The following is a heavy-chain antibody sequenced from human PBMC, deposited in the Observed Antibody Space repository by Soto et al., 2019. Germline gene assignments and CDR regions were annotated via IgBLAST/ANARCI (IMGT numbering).Heavy chain of an antibody. Sequence: ASVKVSCKASGYTFTGYYMHWVRQAPGQGLEWMGIINPSGGSTSYAQKFQGRVTMTRDTSTSTVYMELSSLRSEDTAVYYCARGQDCSGGSCLTGKNWFDPWGQGTLVTVS. CDR2: INPSGGST. J-gene: IGHJ5*02. V-gene: IGHV1-46*03. D-gene: IGHD2-15*01. CDR3: ARGQDCSGGSCLTGKNWFDP. CDR1: GYTFTGYY.